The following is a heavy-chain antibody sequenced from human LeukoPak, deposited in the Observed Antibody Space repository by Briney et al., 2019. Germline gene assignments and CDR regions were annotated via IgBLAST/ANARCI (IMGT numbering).Heavy chain of an antibody. V-gene: IGHV3-15*01. CDR1: GFTFSNAW. CDR2: IKSKYDGETI. Sequence: EGSLRLSCAASGFTFSNAWMTWIRQAPGKGLEWVGRIKSKYDGETIDYAAPVKGRFTISRDDSKNTLYLQMNSLKTEDTAVYYCTTDLFGAIAPYWGQGTLVTVSP. D-gene: IGHD3-16*02. CDR3: TTDLFGAIAPY. J-gene: IGHJ4*02.